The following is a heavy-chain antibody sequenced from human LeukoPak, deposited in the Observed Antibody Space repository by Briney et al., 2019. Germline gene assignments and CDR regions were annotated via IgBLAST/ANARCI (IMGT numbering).Heavy chain of an antibody. Sequence: GGSLRLSCAASGFTCSSYAMSWVRQAPGKGLEWVSAISGSGGSTYYADSVKGRFTISRDNSKNTLYLQMNSLRAEDTAVYYCAKDRDYGDFFTGYFDYWGQGTLVTVSS. CDR1: GFTCSSYA. CDR3: AKDRDYGDFFTGYFDY. D-gene: IGHD4-17*01. J-gene: IGHJ4*02. V-gene: IGHV3-23*01. CDR2: ISGSGGST.